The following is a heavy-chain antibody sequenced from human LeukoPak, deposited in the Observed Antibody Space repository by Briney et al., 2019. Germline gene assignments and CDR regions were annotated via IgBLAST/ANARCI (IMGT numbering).Heavy chain of an antibody. V-gene: IGHV3-23*01. D-gene: IGHD1-1*01. CDR1: GFTLSSHA. Sequence: PGGSLRLSCAASGFTLSSHAMSWVRQAPGRGLEWVSGISGSGGSTYYADSVRGRFTISRDNFQNTLYLQMNSLRAEDTAVYYCATAWNGWYFDYWGQGTLVTVSS. CDR3: ATAWNGWYFDY. CDR2: ISGSGGST. J-gene: IGHJ4*02.